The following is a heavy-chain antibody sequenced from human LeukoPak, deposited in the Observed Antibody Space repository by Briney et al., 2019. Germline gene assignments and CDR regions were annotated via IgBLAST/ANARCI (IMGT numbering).Heavy chain of an antibody. CDR1: GYSISSGYY. D-gene: IGHD3-22*01. CDR2: IYHSGST. J-gene: IGHJ3*02. Sequence: SGTLPLTCTVSGYSISSGYYWGWIRQPPGKGLEWIGSIYHSGSTYYNPSLKSRVTISVDTSKNQFSLKLSSVTAADTAVYYCVRGGTSLYYDSSGTKADDAFDIWGQGTM. V-gene: IGHV4-38-2*02. CDR3: VRGGTSLYYDSSGTKADDAFDI.